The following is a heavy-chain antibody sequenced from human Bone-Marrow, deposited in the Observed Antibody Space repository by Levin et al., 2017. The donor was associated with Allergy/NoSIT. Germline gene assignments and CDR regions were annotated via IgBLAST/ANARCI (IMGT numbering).Heavy chain of an antibody. CDR1: GASISGSDW. CDR3: ARRQVFYINSSGLDFYHYAMDV. Sequence: RTSETLSLTCAVSGASISGSDWWSWVRQSPGKGLEWIGEVDHSGSPNYNPSLRSRVTISLENTRNQFSLKVSSVTAADTAVYYCARRQVFYINSSGLDFYHYAMDVWGQGTTVTVSS. D-gene: IGHD6-6*01. CDR2: VDHSGSP. J-gene: IGHJ6*02. V-gene: IGHV4-4*02.